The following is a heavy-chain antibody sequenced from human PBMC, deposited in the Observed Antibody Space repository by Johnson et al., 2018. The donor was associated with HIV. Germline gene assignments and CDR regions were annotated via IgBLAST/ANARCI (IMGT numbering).Heavy chain of an antibody. CDR2: TQYDGSNK. J-gene: IGHJ3*02. D-gene: IGHD7-27*01. Sequence: QVQLVESGGGVVQPGGSLRLSCAASDFTFSSYGMHWVRQAPGKGLEWVAFTQYDGSNKYYADSVKGRFTISRDNSKNTLYLQMNSLRAEDTAVYYCASTLTGDFGAFDIWGQGTMVTVSS. V-gene: IGHV3-30*02. CDR1: DFTFSSYG. CDR3: ASTLTGDFGAFDI.